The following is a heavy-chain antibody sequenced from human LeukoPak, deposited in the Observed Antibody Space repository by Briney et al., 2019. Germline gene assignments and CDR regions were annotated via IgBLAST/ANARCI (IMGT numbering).Heavy chain of an antibody. CDR2: IYHGGST. V-gene: IGHV4-34*01. Sequence: SETLSLTCAVYGGSFSGYYWSWIRQPPGKGREWIGEIYHGGSTNYNSSLKSRVTISIDTSKNQFSLKLSSVTAADTAVYYCARGEDYYDSGGYFGDAFDIWGQGTKIIVSS. CDR1: GGSFSGYY. D-gene: IGHD3-22*01. J-gene: IGHJ3*02. CDR3: ARGEDYYDSGGYFGDAFDI.